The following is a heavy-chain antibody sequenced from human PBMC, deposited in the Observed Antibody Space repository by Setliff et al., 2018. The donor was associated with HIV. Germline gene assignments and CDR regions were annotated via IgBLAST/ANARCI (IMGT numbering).Heavy chain of an antibody. Sequence: ASVKVSCKVSGYTLTELSMHWVRQAPGKGLEWMGGFDPEDGETIYAQKFQGRVTMTRDTSISTAYMELSRLRYDDTAIYYCARDPFLWEVTPPWGQGTLVTVSS. V-gene: IGHV1-24*01. D-gene: IGHD3-10*01. CDR2: FDPEDGET. CDR1: GYTLTELS. CDR3: ARDPFLWEVTPP. J-gene: IGHJ5*02.